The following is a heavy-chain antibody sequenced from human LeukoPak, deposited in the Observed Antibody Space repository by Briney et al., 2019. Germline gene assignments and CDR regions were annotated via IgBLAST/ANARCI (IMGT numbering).Heavy chain of an antibody. J-gene: IGHJ4*02. CDR3: ARRKKPEKGVQLERRGSYVY. V-gene: IGHV4-34*01. CDR1: GGSFSGYY. D-gene: IGHD1-1*01. Sequence: PSETLSLTCAVYGGSFSGYYWSWIRQPPGKGLEWIGEINHSGSTNYNPSLKSRVTISVDTSKNQFSLKLSSVTAADTAVYYCARRKKPEKGVQLERRGSYVYWGQGTLVTVSS. CDR2: INHSGST.